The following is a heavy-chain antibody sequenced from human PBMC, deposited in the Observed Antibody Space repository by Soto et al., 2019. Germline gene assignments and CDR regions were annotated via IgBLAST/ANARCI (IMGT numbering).Heavy chain of an antibody. D-gene: IGHD1-26*01. CDR1: GGSISSYY. Sequence: PSETLSLTCTVTGGSISSYYWSWIRQPPGKGLEWIGYIYYTGSSNYNPSLKSRITISLDTSKNQFSLKLSSVTAADTAVYYCAREVGDGYTYLGIKASYYYGMEVWSQGTTVTVSS. V-gene: IGHV4-59*12. CDR3: AREVGDGYTYLGIKASYYYGMEV. CDR2: IYYTGSS. J-gene: IGHJ6*02.